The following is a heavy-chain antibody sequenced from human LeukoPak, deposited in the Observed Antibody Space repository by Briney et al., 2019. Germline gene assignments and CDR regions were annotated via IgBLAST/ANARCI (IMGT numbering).Heavy chain of an antibody. D-gene: IGHD2/OR15-2a*01. V-gene: IGHV1-2*02. Sequence: ASVKVSCKASGYTFTSYGISWVRQAPGQGLEWMGWINPNTGGTNYGQKFQGRVIMTRDTSITTVYMDLTSLGSDDTALYYCAASLTTLGPRSYLGFWGQGTLVTVSS. CDR1: GYTFTSYG. CDR3: AASLTTLGPRSYLGF. CDR2: INPNTGGT. J-gene: IGHJ4*02.